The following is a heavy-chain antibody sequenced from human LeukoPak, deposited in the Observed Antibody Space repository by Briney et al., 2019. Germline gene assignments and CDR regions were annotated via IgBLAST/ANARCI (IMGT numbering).Heavy chain of an antibody. J-gene: IGHJ5*02. V-gene: IGHV3-43*01. CDR1: GFTFDDYT. CDR3: ASLGGSGSLNCFDP. Sequence: GGSLRLSCAASGFTFDDYTMHWVRQAPGKGLEWVSLISWDGGSTYYADSVKGRFTISGDNSKNSLYLQMNSLRTEDTALYYCASLGGSGSLNCFDPWGQGSLVTVSS. CDR2: ISWDGGST. D-gene: IGHD3-10*01.